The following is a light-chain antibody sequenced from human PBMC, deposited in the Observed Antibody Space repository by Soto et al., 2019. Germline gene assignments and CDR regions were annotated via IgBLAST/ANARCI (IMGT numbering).Light chain of an antibody. CDR2: GAS. Sequence: EIVLTQSPDTLSLSPGERATLSCRASQTVNNNYVAWYQQKPGQAPRLLIYGASSRATGIPDRFSGSGSGTDFTLTISRLEPEDFSVYYCHQYGTAPLTFGPGTKVDIK. CDR1: QTVNNNY. CDR3: HQYGTAPLT. J-gene: IGKJ3*01. V-gene: IGKV3-20*01.